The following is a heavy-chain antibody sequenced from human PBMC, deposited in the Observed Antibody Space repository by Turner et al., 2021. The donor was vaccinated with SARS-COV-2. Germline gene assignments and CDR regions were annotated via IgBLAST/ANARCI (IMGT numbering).Heavy chain of an antibody. CDR3: ARCTSYGDYGNYSDY. CDR1: GGTFSSYA. D-gene: IGHD4-17*01. Sequence: QVQLVQSGAEVKKPGSSLKVSCKASGGTFSSYAISWVRQAPGQGLEWMGGIIPIFDTANYAQKFKGRVTITADKSTSTAYMEMSSLRSEDTAVYYCARCTSYGDYGNYSDYWGQGTLVTVSS. CDR2: IIPIFDTA. V-gene: IGHV1-69*06. J-gene: IGHJ4*02.